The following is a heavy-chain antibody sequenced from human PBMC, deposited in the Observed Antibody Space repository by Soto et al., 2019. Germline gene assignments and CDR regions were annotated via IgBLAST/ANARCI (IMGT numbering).Heavy chain of an antibody. CDR3: TKVGGLYDFWSGPLHFDL. D-gene: IGHD3-3*01. Sequence: EAQLVESGGGLVQPGRSLRLSCAGSGFIFDDFAIHWVRQAPGKGLEWVSGISWNSDSIGYADSVKGRFTISRDNAKNALYLQMNGLRVEDTALYYCTKVGGLYDFWSGPLHFDLWGQGTLVPGSS. CDR2: ISWNSDSI. J-gene: IGHJ4*02. CDR1: GFIFDDFA. V-gene: IGHV3-9*01.